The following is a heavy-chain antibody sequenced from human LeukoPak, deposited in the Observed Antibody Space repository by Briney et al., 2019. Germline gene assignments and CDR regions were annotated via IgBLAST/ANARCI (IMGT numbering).Heavy chain of an antibody. D-gene: IGHD1-26*01. Sequence: SETLSLTCTVSGGSISSYYWSWIRQPPGKGLEWIGYIYYSGSTNYNPSLKSRVAISVDTSKNQFSLKLSSVTAADTAVYYCASVGGFSAFDIWGQGTMVTVSS. V-gene: IGHV4-59*08. CDR1: GGSISSYY. CDR2: IYYSGST. J-gene: IGHJ3*02. CDR3: ASVGGFSAFDI.